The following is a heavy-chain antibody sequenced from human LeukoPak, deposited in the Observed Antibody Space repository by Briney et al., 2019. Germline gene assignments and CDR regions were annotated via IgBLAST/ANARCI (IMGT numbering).Heavy chain of an antibody. J-gene: IGHJ3*02. V-gene: IGHV3-73*01. CDR3: TRLQSDAFDI. CDR2: IRDKANNYAT. CDR1: GLTLSGSG. Sequence: GGSLRLSCAASGLTLSGSGIHWVRQASGKGLEWVGRIRDKANNYATAYAASVKGRFTVSRDDSKNTAYLQMNSLKTEDTAVYYCTRLQSDAFDIWGQGTMVTVSS.